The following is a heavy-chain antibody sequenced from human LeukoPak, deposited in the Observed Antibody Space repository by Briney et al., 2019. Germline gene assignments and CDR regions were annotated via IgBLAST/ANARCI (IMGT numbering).Heavy chain of an antibody. D-gene: IGHD4-17*01. V-gene: IGHV4-31*03. CDR2: IYYSGST. J-gene: IGHJ2*01. Sequence: KASETLSLTCTVSGGSISSGGYYWSWIRQHPGKGLEWIGYIYYSGSTYYNPSLKSRVTISVDTSKNQFSLKLSSVTAADTAVYYCARDFAYGDYASERHFDLWGRGTLVTVSS. CDR1: GGSISSGGYY. CDR3: ARDFAYGDYASERHFDL.